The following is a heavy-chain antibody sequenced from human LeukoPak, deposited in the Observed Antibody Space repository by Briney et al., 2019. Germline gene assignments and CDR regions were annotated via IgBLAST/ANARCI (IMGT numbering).Heavy chain of an antibody. J-gene: IGHJ4*02. CDR2: ISSSSSYI. CDR1: GFTFSSYS. V-gene: IGHV3-21*01. D-gene: IGHD3-22*01. Sequence: GGSLRLSCAASGFTFSSYSMSWVRQAPGKGLEWVSSISSSSSYIYYADSVKGRFTISRDNAKNSLYLQMNSLRAEDTAVYYCARDGAYYYDSSGYAVDYWGQGTLVTVSS. CDR3: ARDGAYYYDSSGYAVDY.